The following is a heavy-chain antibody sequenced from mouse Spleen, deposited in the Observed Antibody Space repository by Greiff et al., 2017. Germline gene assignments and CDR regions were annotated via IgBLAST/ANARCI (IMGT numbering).Heavy chain of an antibody. Sequence: EVKLMESGGGLVKPGGSLKLSCAASGFTFSDYCMYWVRQTPEKGLEWVAYISNDGGTTYYPDTVKGRFTISRDNAKNTLCLQMSRLKSEDTAMYFCARHPDRCEEALFAYWGQGTLVTLPA. J-gene: IGHJ3*01. D-gene: IGHD2-14*01. CDR3: ARHPDRCEEALFAY. CDR2: ISNDGGTT. V-gene: IGHV5-12*01. CDR1: GFTFSDYC.